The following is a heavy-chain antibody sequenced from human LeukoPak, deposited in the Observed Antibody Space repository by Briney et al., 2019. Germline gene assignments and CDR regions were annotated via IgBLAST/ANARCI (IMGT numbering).Heavy chain of an antibody. V-gene: IGHV3-53*01. CDR1: GFTFSSNY. Sequence: GGSLRLSCVASGFTFSSNYMSWVRQAPGKGLEWVSVIYSGGSTYYADSVKGRFTISRDNSKNTLYLQMNSLRAEDTAVYYCASGSGSYRTPYYYMDVWGTGTTVTVSS. J-gene: IGHJ6*03. CDR2: IYSGGST. CDR3: ASGSGSYRTPYYYMDV. D-gene: IGHD3-10*01.